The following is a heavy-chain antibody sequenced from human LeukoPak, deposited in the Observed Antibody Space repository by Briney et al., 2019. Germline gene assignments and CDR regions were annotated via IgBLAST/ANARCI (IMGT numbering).Heavy chain of an antibody. D-gene: IGHD2-15*01. J-gene: IGHJ6*02. CDR2: INWNSGYI. CDR1: GFTFDDFA. Sequence: GGSLRLSCAASGFTFDDFAMHWVRQAPGKGLEWVSGINWNSGYIGYADSVKGRFTIFRDNAKSSLYLQMNSLRSEDTALYYCAKDSRYCSGGSCYYYYYGMDVWGQGTTVTVSS. V-gene: IGHV3-9*01. CDR3: AKDSRYCSGGSCYYYYYGMDV.